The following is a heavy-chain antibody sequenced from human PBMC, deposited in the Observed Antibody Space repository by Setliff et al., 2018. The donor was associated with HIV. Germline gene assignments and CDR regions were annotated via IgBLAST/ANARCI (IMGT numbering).Heavy chain of an antibody. CDR3: ARERGIAAAGTGY. J-gene: IGHJ4*02. D-gene: IGHD6-13*01. CDR1: GGTFSSYA. V-gene: IGHV1-69*05. Sequence: GASVKVSCKASGGTFSSYAISGVRQAPGQGLEWIGGIIPIFGRANYAQKFQGRVTITTYESTSTAYMELSSLRSDDTAVYYCARERGIAAAGTGYWGQGTLVTVSS. CDR2: IIPIFGRA.